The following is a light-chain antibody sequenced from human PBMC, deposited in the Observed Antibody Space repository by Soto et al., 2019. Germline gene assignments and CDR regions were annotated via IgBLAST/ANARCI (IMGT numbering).Light chain of an antibody. CDR2: IAS. CDR1: QDMNSR. V-gene: IGKV1-12*01. J-gene: IGKJ4*01. CDR3: QQSKTFPLT. Sequence: DIQMTQSPSSVSASVGDRVTITCRASQDMNSRLTWYQQKPGKAPKVLIYIASRLQSGVPSRFSGRGSGTDFSLTISNLQPEDFATYFCQQSKTFPLTFGGGTKVDIK.